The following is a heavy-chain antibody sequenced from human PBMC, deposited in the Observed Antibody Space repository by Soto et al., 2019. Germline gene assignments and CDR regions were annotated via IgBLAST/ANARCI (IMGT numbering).Heavy chain of an antibody. CDR2: IWYDGSNK. D-gene: IGHD2-2*01. J-gene: IGHJ5*02. V-gene: IGHV3-33*01. Sequence: QVQLVESGGGVVQPGRSLRLSCAASGFTFSSYGMHWVRQAPGKGLEWVAGIWYDGSNKYYADSVKGRFTISRDNSKNTLYLQMNSLSAEDTDVYYCARHRSTHDANWFDPWGQGTLVTVSS. CDR1: GFTFSSYG. CDR3: ARHRSTHDANWFDP.